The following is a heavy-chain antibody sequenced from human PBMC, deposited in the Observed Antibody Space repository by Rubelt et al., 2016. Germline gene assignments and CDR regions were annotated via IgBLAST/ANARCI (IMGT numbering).Heavy chain of an antibody. D-gene: IGHD2-15*01. CDR3: AKKEAAPKGGCLDY. Sequence: EVQLLESGGGLVQPGGSLRLSCAASGFTFSSYAMSWVRQAPGKGLEWVSAISGSGGSTYYADSVKGWFTISRDNSKNTLYLQMNGLRAEDTAVYYCAKKEAAPKGGCLDYWGQGTLVTVSS. J-gene: IGHJ4*02. CDR2: ISGSGGST. CDR1: GFTFSSYA. V-gene: IGHV3-23*01.